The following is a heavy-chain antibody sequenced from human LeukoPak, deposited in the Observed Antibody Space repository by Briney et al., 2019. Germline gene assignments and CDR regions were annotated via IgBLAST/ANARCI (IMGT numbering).Heavy chain of an antibody. CDR3: ARSMGAPGYFDY. D-gene: IGHD3-16*01. CDR1: GYTFTSYD. J-gene: IGHJ4*02. Sequence: ASVKVSCKASGYTFTSYDINWVRQATGQGLEWMGWMNPNSGNTGYAQKFQGRVTMTRNTSISTAYMELSSLRSEDTAVYYCARSMGAPGYFDYWGQGTLVTVSS. V-gene: IGHV1-8*01. CDR2: MNPNSGNT.